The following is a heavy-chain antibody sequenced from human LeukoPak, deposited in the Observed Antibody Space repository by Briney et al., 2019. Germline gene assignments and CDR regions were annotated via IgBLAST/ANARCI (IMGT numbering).Heavy chain of an antibody. CDR1: GGSFSGYY. Sequence: SETLSLTCAVYGGSFSGYYWSWIRQPPGKGLEWIGEINHSGSTNYNPSLKSRVTISVDTSKNQFSLKLSSVTAADTAVYYCARGHIAVAGAGGRLSGFYFDYWGQGTLVTVSS. CDR3: ARGHIAVAGAGGRLSGFYFDY. CDR2: INHSGST. D-gene: IGHD6-19*01. V-gene: IGHV4-34*01. J-gene: IGHJ4*02.